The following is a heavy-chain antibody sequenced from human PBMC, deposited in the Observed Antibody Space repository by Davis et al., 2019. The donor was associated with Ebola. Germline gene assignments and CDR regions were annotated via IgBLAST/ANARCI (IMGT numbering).Heavy chain of an antibody. CDR3: ARVVRDYIWGSYRHFDY. CDR1: GFTFSSYS. D-gene: IGHD3-16*02. CDR2: ISDSGGST. Sequence: GESLKISCAASGFTFSSYSMNWVRQAPGKGLEWVSGISDSGGSTFYPDSVKGRFTISRDNSKNTMYLQMNSLRDEDTAVYYCARVVRDYIWGSYRHFDYWGQGTLVTVSS. J-gene: IGHJ4*02. V-gene: IGHV3-23*01.